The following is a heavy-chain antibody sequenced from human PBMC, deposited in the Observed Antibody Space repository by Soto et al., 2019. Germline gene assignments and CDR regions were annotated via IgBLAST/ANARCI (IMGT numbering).Heavy chain of an antibody. CDR2: LYYTGST. J-gene: IGHJ4*02. Sequence: SETLSLTCTVSGGSISSYYWSWIRQPPGKGLEFIGYLYYTGSTNYNPSFKSRVTISLDTSKNQFSLKLSSVTAADTAVYYCARDLGDGYHFDYWGQGTLVTVSS. V-gene: IGHV4-59*01. CDR3: ARDLGDGYHFDY. D-gene: IGHD5-12*01. CDR1: GGSISSYY.